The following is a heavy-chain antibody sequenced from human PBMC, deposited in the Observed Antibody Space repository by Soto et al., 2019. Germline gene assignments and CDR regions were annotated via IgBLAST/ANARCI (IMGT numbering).Heavy chain of an antibody. D-gene: IGHD3-9*01. CDR2: VDWNGENI. J-gene: IGHJ6*02. CDR1: GFTFDDYA. V-gene: IGHV3-9*01. CDR3: ARCRSSGVESGFDV. Sequence: VQLEESGGGFVQPGRSLSLSCAASGFTFDDYAMHWVRQPPGKGLEWVSGVDWNGENIGYANSVKGRFTISRDNAKNSLHLQMNRLRPEDTAMYYCARCRSSGVESGFDVWGRGTTVTVSS.